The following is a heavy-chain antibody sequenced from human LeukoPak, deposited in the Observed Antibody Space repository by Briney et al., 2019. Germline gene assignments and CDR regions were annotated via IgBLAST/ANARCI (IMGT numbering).Heavy chain of an antibody. CDR3: AKDYDQGMVPAAPDY. CDR2: IKQDGSEK. CDR1: GFTFSSYW. V-gene: IGHV3-7*01. Sequence: GGSLRLSCAASGFTFSSYWMSWVRQAPGKGLEWVANIKQDGSEKYYVDSVKGRFTISRGNSKNTLYLQMNSLRAEDTAVYYCAKDYDQGMVPAAPDYWGQGTLVTVSS. D-gene: IGHD2-2*01. J-gene: IGHJ4*02.